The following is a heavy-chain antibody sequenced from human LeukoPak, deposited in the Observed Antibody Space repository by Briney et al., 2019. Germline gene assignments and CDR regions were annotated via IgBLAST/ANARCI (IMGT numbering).Heavy chain of an antibody. Sequence: GGSLRLSCAASGFTFSTYPMHWVRQAPGKGLEWVAVISSDGSNKYYADSVKGRFTISRDNSKNTLYLQMNSLRAEDTAVYYCARAVGGSGPNWFDPWGQGTLVTVSS. CDR1: GFTFSTYP. V-gene: IGHV3-30-3*01. CDR3: ARAVGGSGPNWFDP. CDR2: ISSDGSNK. J-gene: IGHJ5*02. D-gene: IGHD2-15*01.